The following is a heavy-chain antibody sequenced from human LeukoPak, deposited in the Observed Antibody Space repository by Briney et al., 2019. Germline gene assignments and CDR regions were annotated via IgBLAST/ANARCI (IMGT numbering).Heavy chain of an antibody. J-gene: IGHJ4*02. CDR2: IWYDGSRK. V-gene: IGHV3-33*01. CDR1: GFSLTTYG. D-gene: IGHD3-10*01. Sequence: TGGSLRLSCAASGFSLTTYGTHWLRQAPGKGLEWVAVIWYDGSRKFYGDSVKGRFTVPRDTSENTMYLQMNTLRVDDTAVYYCARDGGSGIDYWGQGTLVTVPS. CDR3: ARDGGSGIDY.